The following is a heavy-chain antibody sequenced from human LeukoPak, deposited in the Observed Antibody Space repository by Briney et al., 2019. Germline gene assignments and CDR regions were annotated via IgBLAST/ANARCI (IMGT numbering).Heavy chain of an antibody. CDR2: RFHSGSF. D-gene: IGHD4-17*01. Sequence: LETLSLTCIVSGGSMSGYYWSWIRQPPGKGLEWIGYRFHSGSFNYNPSLKSRVTISVDTSKSQFSLKLSSVTAADTAVYYCAGYFGDSVGYFDYWGQGTLVSASS. J-gene: IGHJ4*02. V-gene: IGHV4-59*01. CDR3: AGYFGDSVGYFDY. CDR1: GGSMSGYY.